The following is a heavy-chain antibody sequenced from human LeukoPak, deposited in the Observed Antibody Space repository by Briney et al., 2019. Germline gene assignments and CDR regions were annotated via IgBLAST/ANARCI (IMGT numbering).Heavy chain of an antibody. V-gene: IGHV3-7*01. D-gene: IGHD5-18*01. Sequence: GGSLRLSCAASGFKFENYWMSWVRQVPRKGPEWVANIKQDGSVEHYVDSVKGRFTIPRDNAKNSLFLQMNSLIAEDTAVYYCARWAGVTDQWGQGTLVTVSS. J-gene: IGHJ4*02. CDR1: GFKFENYW. CDR3: ARWAGVTDQ. CDR2: IKQDGSVE.